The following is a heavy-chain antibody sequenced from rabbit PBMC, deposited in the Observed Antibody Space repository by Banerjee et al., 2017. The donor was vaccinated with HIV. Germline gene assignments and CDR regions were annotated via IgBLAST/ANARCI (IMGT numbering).Heavy chain of an antibody. D-gene: IGHD4-2*01. CDR3: ARDLGTDSRGFDL. Sequence: QSLEESGGDLVKPGASLTLTCTASGFTLSSYWICWVRQAPGKGLEWIACIYAGSSGSTYFASWAKGRFTISKTSSTTVTLQMTSLTAADTATYFCARDLGTDSRGFDLWGPGTLVTVS. J-gene: IGHJ3*01. CDR1: GFTLSSYW. V-gene: IGHV1S40*01. CDR2: IYAGSSGST.